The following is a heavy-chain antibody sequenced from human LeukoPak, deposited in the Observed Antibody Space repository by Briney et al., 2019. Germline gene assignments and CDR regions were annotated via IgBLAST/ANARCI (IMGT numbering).Heavy chain of an antibody. V-gene: IGHV3-21*01. D-gene: IGHD1-26*01. CDR2: ISSRCCYI. CDR1: GFTYSSYS. CDR3: ARAHEWELHCFDY. Sequence: GGPLRLSCAASGFTYSSYSMHWLRQAPRKELAWVSSISSRCCYIYYADSVKGRFTISRDNAKNSLYLQVNSLRAEDTAVYYCARAHEWELHCFDYWGQGSLVTVSS. J-gene: IGHJ4*02.